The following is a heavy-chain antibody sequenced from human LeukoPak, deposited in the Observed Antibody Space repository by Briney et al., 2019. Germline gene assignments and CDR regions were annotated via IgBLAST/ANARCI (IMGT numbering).Heavy chain of an antibody. CDR3: AKGEGSGSSSFYYFDY. D-gene: IGHD3-10*01. J-gene: IGHJ4*02. CDR2: IRYDGSNK. Sequence: GGSLRLSCAASGFTFSSYGTHWVRQAPGKGLEWVAFIRYDGSNKYYADSVKGRFTISRDNSKNTLYLQMNSLRAEDTAVYYCAKGEGSGSSSFYYFDYWGQGTLVTVSS. V-gene: IGHV3-30*02. CDR1: GFTFSSYG.